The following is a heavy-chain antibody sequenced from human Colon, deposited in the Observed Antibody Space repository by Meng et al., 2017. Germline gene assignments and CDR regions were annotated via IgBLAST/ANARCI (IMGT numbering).Heavy chain of an antibody. CDR2: IYYTGNT. D-gene: IGHD4-17*01. J-gene: IGHJ5*02. Sequence: QVQLQEAGPGPVRPSETLSLTCTGSGASVSSDSHYWSWIRQSPGKGLEWIGYIYYTGNTNYNPSLASRVSMSLDTSKNHFSLHLTSVTAADTAIYYCARVNGDFDEAWFDPWGQGTLVTVSS. CDR3: ARVNGDFDEAWFDP. V-gene: IGHV4-61*03. CDR1: GASVSSDSHY.